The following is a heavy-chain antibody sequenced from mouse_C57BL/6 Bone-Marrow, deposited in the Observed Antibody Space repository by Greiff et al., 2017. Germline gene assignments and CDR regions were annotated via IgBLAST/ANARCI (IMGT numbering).Heavy chain of an antibody. Sequence: VQLVESGPELVKPGASVKLSCKASGYTFTSYDINWVKQRPGQGLEWIGWIYPRDGSTKYNEKFKGKATLTVDTSSSTAYMELHSLTSEDSAVYFCARDGSSGYVDYFDYWGQGTTLTVSS. CDR2: IYPRDGST. D-gene: IGHD3-2*02. CDR3: ARDGSSGYVDYFDY. V-gene: IGHV1-85*01. CDR1: GYTFTSYD. J-gene: IGHJ2*01.